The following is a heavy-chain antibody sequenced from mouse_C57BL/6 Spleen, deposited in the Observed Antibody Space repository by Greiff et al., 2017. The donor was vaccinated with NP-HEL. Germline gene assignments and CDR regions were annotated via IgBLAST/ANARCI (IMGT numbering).Heavy chain of an antibody. CDR2: ISYDGSN. V-gene: IGHV3-6*01. D-gene: IGHD3-2*02. CDR1: GYSITSGYY. Sequence: VQLKESGPGLVKPSQSLSLTCSVTGYSITSGYYWNWIRQFPGNKLEWMGYISYDGSNNYNPSLKNRISITRDTSKNQFFLKLNSVTTEDTATYYCARVLRLGGFDYWGQGTTLTVSS. CDR3: ARVLRLGGFDY. J-gene: IGHJ2*01.